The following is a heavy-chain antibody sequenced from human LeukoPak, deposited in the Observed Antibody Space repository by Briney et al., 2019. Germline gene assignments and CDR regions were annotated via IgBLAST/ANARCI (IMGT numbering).Heavy chain of an antibody. Sequence: ASVKVSCKASGYTFTGYYMHWVRQAPGQGLEWMGWINPNSGGTNYAQKFQGRVTMTRDTSISTAYMELSRLRSDDTAAYYCARDLLWFGEYAFDIWGQGTMVTVSS. CDR3: ARDLLWFGEYAFDI. V-gene: IGHV1-2*02. D-gene: IGHD3-10*01. CDR1: GYTFTGYY. CDR2: INPNSGGT. J-gene: IGHJ3*02.